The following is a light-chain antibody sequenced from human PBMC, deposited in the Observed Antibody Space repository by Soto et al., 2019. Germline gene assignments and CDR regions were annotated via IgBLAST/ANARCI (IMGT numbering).Light chain of an antibody. V-gene: IGLV7-43*01. CDR2: STS. Sequence: QTVVTQEPSLTVSPGGTVTLTCASSTGAVTSGYYPNWFQQKPGQAPRALIYSTSNKDSWTPARFSGSLLGGKAALTLSGAQPEDEAEYYRLLYYGGAHVVFGGGTKLTVL. J-gene: IGLJ2*01. CDR1: TGAVTSGYY. CDR3: LLYYGGAHVV.